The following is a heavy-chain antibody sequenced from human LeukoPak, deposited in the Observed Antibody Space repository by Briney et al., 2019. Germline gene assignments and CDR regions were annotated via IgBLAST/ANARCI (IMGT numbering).Heavy chain of an antibody. Sequence: PGGSLRLSCAASGFTFSSYAMHWVRRAPGKGLEWVAVISYDGSNKYYADSVKGRFTISRDNSKNTLYLQMNSLRAEDTAVYYCARDKVSSSWYEGGEWFDPWGQGTLVTVSS. V-gene: IGHV3-30-3*01. CDR1: GFTFSSYA. CDR3: ARDKVSSSWYEGGEWFDP. J-gene: IGHJ5*02. CDR2: ISYDGSNK. D-gene: IGHD6-13*01.